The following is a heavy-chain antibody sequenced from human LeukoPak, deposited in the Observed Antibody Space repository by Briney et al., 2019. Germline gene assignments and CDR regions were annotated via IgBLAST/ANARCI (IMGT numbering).Heavy chain of an antibody. D-gene: IGHD2-2*01. CDR2: INSDGSIT. CDR1: GFTFSSYW. J-gene: IGHJ4*02. V-gene: IGHV3-74*01. CDR3: ARDWRYCTSSSCPQPFDY. Sequence: PGGSLRLSCAASGFTFSSYWMHWVRQAPGKGLIWVSRINSDGSITSYVDSVKGRFTISRDNAKNTLYLEMNSLRAEDTAVYSCARDWRYCTSSSCPQPFDYWGQGTLVTVSS.